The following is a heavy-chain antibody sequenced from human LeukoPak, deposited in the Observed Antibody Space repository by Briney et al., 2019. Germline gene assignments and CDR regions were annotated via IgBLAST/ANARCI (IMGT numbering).Heavy chain of an antibody. CDR2: ISWNSGSI. V-gene: IGHV3-9*01. D-gene: IGHD2/OR15-2a*01. J-gene: IGHJ3*02. Sequence: GGSLRPSCAASGFTFDDYAMHWVRQAPGKGLEWVSGISWNSGSIGYADSVKGRFTISRDNAKNSLYLQMNSLRAEDTALYYCAKDKGSTWDAFDIWGQGTMVTVSS. CDR3: AKDKGSTWDAFDI. CDR1: GFTFDDYA.